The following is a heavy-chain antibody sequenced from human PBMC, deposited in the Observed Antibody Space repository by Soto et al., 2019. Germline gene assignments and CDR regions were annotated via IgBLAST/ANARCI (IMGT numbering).Heavy chain of an antibody. D-gene: IGHD4-4*01. CDR2: IYPVDSDT. CDR3: ATHISYSNHYYYYFYGMDV. J-gene: IGHJ6*02. V-gene: IGHV5-51*01. CDR1: GYSFTSYL. Sequence: GESLKISCKGSGYSFTSYLICWVRQMPGKGLEWMGIIYPVDSDTRYIPSFQGHVAISADKSISTADLQRSSLKASDTAMYYCATHISYSNHYYYYFYGMDVWGQGTTVTVSS.